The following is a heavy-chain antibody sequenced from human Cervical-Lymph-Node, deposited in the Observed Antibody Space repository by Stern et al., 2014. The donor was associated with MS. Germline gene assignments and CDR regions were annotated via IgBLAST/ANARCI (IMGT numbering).Heavy chain of an antibody. CDR1: GFTFTSDD. D-gene: IGHD1-26*01. V-gene: IGHV1-8*01. CDR2: MNPDSGDT. CDR3: TKAWES. J-gene: IGHJ5*02. Sequence: QMQLVKSGAGVKKPGASVKVSCQTSGFTFTSDDINWVRQASGHGLEWMGWMNPDSGDTGYAQKFQGRLTITRDTSISTAYMELTTLRSEDTAVYYCTKAWESWGQGPLVIVSS.